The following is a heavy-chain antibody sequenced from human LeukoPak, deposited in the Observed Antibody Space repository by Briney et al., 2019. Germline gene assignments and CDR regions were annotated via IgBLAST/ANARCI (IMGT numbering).Heavy chain of an antibody. CDR3: ARGGITIFGVTPFDY. CDR2: IYYSGST. CDR1: GGSISSYY. J-gene: IGHJ4*02. V-gene: IGHV4-59*01. Sequence: SETLSLTCTVSGGSISSYYWSWIRQPPGKGLGWIGYIYYSGSTNYNPSLKSRVTISVDTSKNQFSLKLSSVTAADAAVYYCARGGITIFGVTPFDYWGQGTLVTVSS. D-gene: IGHD3-3*01.